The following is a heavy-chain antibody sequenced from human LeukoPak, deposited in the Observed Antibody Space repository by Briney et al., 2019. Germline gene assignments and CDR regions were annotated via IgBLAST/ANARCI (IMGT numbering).Heavy chain of an antibody. CDR2: IGTDGRT. Sequence: GGSLRLSCAASGFTFSRHDMHWVRQAPGKGLEWVSAIGTDGRTYYPGSVKGRFAISREDAKSSLFLQMNSLRAGDTAVYYCARHYDNDGYYYAHFDYWGQGTLVTVSS. D-gene: IGHD3-22*01. CDR3: ARHYDNDGYYYAHFDY. CDR1: GFTFSRHD. J-gene: IGHJ4*02. V-gene: IGHV3-13*04.